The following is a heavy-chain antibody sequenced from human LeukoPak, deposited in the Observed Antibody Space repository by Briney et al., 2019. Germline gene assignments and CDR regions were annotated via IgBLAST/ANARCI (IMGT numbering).Heavy chain of an antibody. CDR2: IYYSGSS. J-gene: IGHJ2*01. D-gene: IGHD3-10*01. V-gene: IGHV4-59*01. CDR3: ARDSPMVRGLIGYFDL. CDR1: GVSISGYY. Sequence: PSETLSLTCTVSGVSISGYYWSWIRQPPGKGLEWFGYIYYSGSSNYNPSLKSRVTISVDTSKNQFALNLTAVTAADTAEYYCARDSPMVRGLIGYFDLWGRGTLVTVSS.